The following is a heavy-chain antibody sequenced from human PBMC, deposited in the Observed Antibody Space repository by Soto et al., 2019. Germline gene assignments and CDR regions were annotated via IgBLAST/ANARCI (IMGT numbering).Heavy chain of an antibody. D-gene: IGHD2-21*02. Sequence: GGSLRLSCAASGFSFTNFAMSWVRQAPGNGLEWVAGIGASGDITWYADSVKGRLSISRDNSKNTLYLQLNSLRFEDTAVYYCAKDDFTDRGDDYFDYWGPGTLVTVSS. CDR3: AKDDFTDRGDDYFDY. CDR2: IGASGDIT. CDR1: GFSFTNFA. J-gene: IGHJ4*02. V-gene: IGHV3-23*01.